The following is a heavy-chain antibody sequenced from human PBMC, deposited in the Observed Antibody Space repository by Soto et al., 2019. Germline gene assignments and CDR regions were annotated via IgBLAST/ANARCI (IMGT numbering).Heavy chain of an antibody. V-gene: IGHV5-10-1*01. CDR2: IDPSDSYT. Sequence: GDSLKISCKGSGYSFTSYWISWVRQMPGKGLEWMGRIDPSDSYTNYSPSFQGHVTISADKSISTAYLQWSSLKASDTAMYYCAISGYRYGQDYYVMDVWGQGTTVTVSS. D-gene: IGHD5-18*01. J-gene: IGHJ6*02. CDR3: AISGYRYGQDYYVMDV. CDR1: GYSFTSYW.